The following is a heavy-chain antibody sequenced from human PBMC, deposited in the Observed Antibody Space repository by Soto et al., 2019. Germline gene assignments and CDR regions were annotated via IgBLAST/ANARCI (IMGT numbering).Heavy chain of an antibody. D-gene: IGHD3-10*01. J-gene: IGHJ6*02. CDR2: ISYDGSNK. CDR3: ARGLYYYGSGSYYNVSYYYYGMDV. Sequence: QVQLVESGGGVVQPGRSLRLSCAASGFTFSSYAMHWVRQAPGKGLEWGAVISYDGSNKYYADSVKGRFTISRDNSKNTLYLQMNSLRAEDTAVYYCARGLYYYGSGSYYNVSYYYYGMDVWGQGTTVTVSS. V-gene: IGHV3-30-3*01. CDR1: GFTFSSYA.